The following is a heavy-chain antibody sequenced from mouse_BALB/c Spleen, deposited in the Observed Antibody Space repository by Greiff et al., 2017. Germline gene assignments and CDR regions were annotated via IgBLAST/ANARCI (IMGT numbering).Heavy chain of an antibody. CDR1: GYSITSGYY. V-gene: IGHV3-6*02. Sequence: EVQVVESGPGLVKPSQSLSLTCSVTGYSITSGYYWNWIRQFPGNKLEWMGYISYDGSNNYNPSLKNRISITRDTSKNQFFLKLNSVTTEDTATYYCARLNYYGSSAFDYWGQGTTLTVSS. D-gene: IGHD1-1*01. CDR3: ARLNYYGSSAFDY. CDR2: ISYDGSN. J-gene: IGHJ2*01.